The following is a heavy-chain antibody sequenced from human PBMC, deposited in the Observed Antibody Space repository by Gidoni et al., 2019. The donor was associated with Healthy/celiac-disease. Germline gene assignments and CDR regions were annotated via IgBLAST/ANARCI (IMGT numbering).Heavy chain of an antibody. D-gene: IGHD1-20*01. J-gene: IGHJ6*02. V-gene: IGHV3-33*01. CDR3: ARDGAKRHRYNWKVLYYYYGMDV. CDR2: IWYDGSNK. CDR1: GFTFSSYG. Sequence: QVQLVESGGGVVQPGRSLRLSCAASGFTFSSYGLHWVRQAPGKGLGWVAVIWYDGSNKYYADSVKGRFTISRDNSKNTLYLQMNSLRAEDTAVYYCARDGAKRHRYNWKVLYYYYGMDVWGQGTTVTVSS.